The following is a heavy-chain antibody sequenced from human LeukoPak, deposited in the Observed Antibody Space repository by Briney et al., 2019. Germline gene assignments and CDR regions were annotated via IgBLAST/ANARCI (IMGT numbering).Heavy chain of an antibody. V-gene: IGHV4-34*01. CDR1: GGSFSNYY. CDR3: ARGMGVLRFLETDFDY. D-gene: IGHD3-3*01. Sequence: SETLSLTCAVYGGSFSNYYWSWIRQPPGKGLEWIGEINHSGSTHYNPSLKSRDTISVDTSKNQFSLKLSSVTAADTAVYYCARGMGVLRFLETDFDYWGQGTLVTVSS. J-gene: IGHJ4*02. CDR2: INHSGST.